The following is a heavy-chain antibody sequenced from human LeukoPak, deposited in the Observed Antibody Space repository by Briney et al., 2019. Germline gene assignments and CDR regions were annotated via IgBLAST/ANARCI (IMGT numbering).Heavy chain of an antibody. D-gene: IGHD5-24*01. V-gene: IGHV5-51*01. CDR2: IYPGDSDT. CDR1: GYSFSTYW. J-gene: IGHJ4*02. Sequence: GESLRISCKGSGYSFSTYWIGWVRQMPGKGLELMGIIYPGDSDTRYSPSFQGQVTLSVDKSISTAYLQWSSLKASDTAMYYCATYRDGYNYDYSDYWGQGTLVTVS. CDR3: ATYRDGYNYDYSDY.